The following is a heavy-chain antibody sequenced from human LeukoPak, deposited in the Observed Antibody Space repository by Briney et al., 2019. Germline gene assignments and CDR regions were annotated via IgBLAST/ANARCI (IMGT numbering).Heavy chain of an antibody. Sequence: SVKVSCKASGGTFSSYAISWVRQAPGQGLEWMGGIIPIFGTANYAQKFQGRVTIAADKSTSTAYMELSSLRSEDTAVYYCAAASAMVDDYYYYMDVWGKGTTVTVSS. V-gene: IGHV1-69*06. J-gene: IGHJ6*03. CDR1: GGTFSSYA. CDR2: IIPIFGTA. CDR3: AAASAMVDDYYYYMDV. D-gene: IGHD5-18*01.